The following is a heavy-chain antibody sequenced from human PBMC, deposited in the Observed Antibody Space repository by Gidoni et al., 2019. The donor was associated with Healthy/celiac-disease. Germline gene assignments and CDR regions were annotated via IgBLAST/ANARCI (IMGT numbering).Heavy chain of an antibody. CDR3: ARGYSSSWSSKTYGMDV. V-gene: IGHV4-4*07. CDR1: GGSISSYY. Sequence: QVQLQESGPGLVKPSETLSLTCTVSGGSISSYYWSWIRQPAGKGLEWIGRIYTSGSTNYNPSLKSRVTMSVDTSKNQFSLKLSSVTAADTAVYYCARGYSSSWSSKTYGMDVWGQGTTVTVSS. J-gene: IGHJ6*02. CDR2: IYTSGST. D-gene: IGHD6-13*01.